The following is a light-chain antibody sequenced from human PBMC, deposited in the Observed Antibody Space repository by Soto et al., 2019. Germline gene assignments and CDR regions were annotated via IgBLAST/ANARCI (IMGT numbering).Light chain of an antibody. V-gene: IGKV3-15*01. Sequence: EIVMMQSPATLSVSPGERATLSCRASQSVSSNLAWYQQKPGQAPRLLIYGASTRATGIPASFIGNGSGTEFTLTASSLQPEDFAVYYCQQYNNWPFTFGPGTKVDIK. CDR1: QSVSSN. CDR2: GAS. CDR3: QQYNNWPFT. J-gene: IGKJ3*01.